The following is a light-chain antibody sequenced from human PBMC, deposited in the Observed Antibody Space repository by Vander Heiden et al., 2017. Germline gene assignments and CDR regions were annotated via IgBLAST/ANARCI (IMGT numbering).Light chain of an antibody. CDR3: QQRSNWPPEVT. CDR1: QSGSNY. J-gene: IGKJ4*01. V-gene: IGKV3-11*01. CDR2: DAS. Sequence: EIVLTQSPATLSLSPGERATLSFRASQSGSNYLAWYQHKPGQAPRLLIYDASNRAAGIPARFSGSGSGTDFTLTISSLEPEDFAVYYCQQRSNWPPEVTFGGGTKVEIK.